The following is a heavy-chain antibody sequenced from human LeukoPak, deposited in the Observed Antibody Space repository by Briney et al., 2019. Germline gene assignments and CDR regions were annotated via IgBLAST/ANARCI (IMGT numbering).Heavy chain of an antibody. J-gene: IGHJ4*02. CDR1: GFTFSSYA. CDR3: AKDFWRPSDY. CDR2: ISDSGGST. Sequence: GGSLRLSCAASGFTFSSYAMTWVRQAPGKGLEWVSSISDSGGSTYNADSVKGRFTISRDNSKNTVYLQMNSLRVEDTAVYYCAKDFWRPSDYWGQGTLVTVAS. D-gene: IGHD2/OR15-2a*01. V-gene: IGHV3-23*01.